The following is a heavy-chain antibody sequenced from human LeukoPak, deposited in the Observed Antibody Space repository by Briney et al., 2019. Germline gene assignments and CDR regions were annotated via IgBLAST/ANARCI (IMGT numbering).Heavy chain of an antibody. Sequence: GGSLRLSCAASGFTFSSYAMTWVRQAPGKGLEWISAISGSAYSTSYADSVKGRFTISRDNSKNTLYLQMNSPRAEDTAIYYCARNTSGFKLGDAFDIWGQGTMVTVSS. D-gene: IGHD3-22*01. CDR3: ARNTSGFKLGDAFDI. CDR2: ISGSAYST. J-gene: IGHJ3*02. CDR1: GFTFSSYA. V-gene: IGHV3-23*01.